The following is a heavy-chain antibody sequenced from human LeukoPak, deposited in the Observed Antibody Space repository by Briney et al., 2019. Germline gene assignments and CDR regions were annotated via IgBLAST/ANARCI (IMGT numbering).Heavy chain of an antibody. J-gene: IGHJ4*02. CDR3: GRHKGSITMVRGVIINGEVDY. Sequence: GGSLRLSCAASGFTFSDYYMSWIRQAPGKGLEWVSYISSSGSTIYYADSVKGRFTISRDNAKNSLYLQMNSLRAEDTAVYYWGRHKGSITMVRGVIINGEVDYWGQGTLVTVSS. CDR2: ISSSGSTI. V-gene: IGHV3-11*04. D-gene: IGHD3-10*01. CDR1: GFTFSDYY.